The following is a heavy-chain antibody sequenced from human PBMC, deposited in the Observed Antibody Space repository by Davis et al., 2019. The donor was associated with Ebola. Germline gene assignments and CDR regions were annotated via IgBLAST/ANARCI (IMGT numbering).Heavy chain of an antibody. Sequence: SETLSLTCTVSGYSISNGFSWGWIRQPPGKGLEWIGEINHSGSTNYNPSLKSRVTISVDTSKNQFSLKLSSVTAADTAMYYCARHTGVGSASGRLDYWGQGALVIVSS. CDR1: GYSISNGFS. CDR2: INHSGST. CDR3: ARHTGVGSASGRLDY. D-gene: IGHD6-6*01. V-gene: IGHV4-38-2*02. J-gene: IGHJ4*02.